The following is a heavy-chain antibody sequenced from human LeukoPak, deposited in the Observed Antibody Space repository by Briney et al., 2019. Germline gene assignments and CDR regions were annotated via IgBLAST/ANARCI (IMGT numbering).Heavy chain of an antibody. CDR2: IYTSGST. V-gene: IGHV4-4*07. D-gene: IGHD5-18*01. J-gene: IGHJ5*02. Sequence: SETLSLTCTVSGGPISSYYWSWIRQPAGKGLEWIGRIYTSGSTNYNPSLKSRVTMSVDTSKNQFSLKLSSVTAADTAVYYCAGSRSGYSPSFDPWGQGTLVTVSS. CDR3: AGSRSGYSPSFDP. CDR1: GGPISSYY.